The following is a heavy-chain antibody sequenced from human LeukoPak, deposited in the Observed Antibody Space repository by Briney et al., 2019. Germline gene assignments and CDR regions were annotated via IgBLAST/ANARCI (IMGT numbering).Heavy chain of an antibody. J-gene: IGHJ6*02. CDR3: AKDSLYGDSNYYYGMDV. CDR2: ISYDGSYK. D-gene: IGHD4-17*01. Sequence: GRSLRLSCAASEFTFSTYGMHWVRQAPGKGLEWVAVISYDGSYKFYADSVKGRFTISRDNSKSTLYLQMNSLRAEDTAVYYCAKDSLYGDSNYYYGMDVWGQGTTVTVSS. V-gene: IGHV3-30*18. CDR1: EFTFSTYG.